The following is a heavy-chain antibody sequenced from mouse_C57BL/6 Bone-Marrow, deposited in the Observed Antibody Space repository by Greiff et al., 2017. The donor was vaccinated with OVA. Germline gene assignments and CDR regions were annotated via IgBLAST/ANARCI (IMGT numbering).Heavy chain of an antibody. D-gene: IGHD1-3*01. Sequence: QVQLQQPGAELVKPGASVKMSCKASGYTFTSYWITWVKQRPGQGLEWIGDIYPGSGSTNYNEKFKSKATLTVDTSSSTAYMQRSRLTSEDSAVYYCARKREWFYWYFDVWGTGTTVTVSS. V-gene: IGHV1-55*01. CDR3: ARKREWFYWYFDV. J-gene: IGHJ1*03. CDR2: IYPGSGST. CDR1: GYTFTSYW.